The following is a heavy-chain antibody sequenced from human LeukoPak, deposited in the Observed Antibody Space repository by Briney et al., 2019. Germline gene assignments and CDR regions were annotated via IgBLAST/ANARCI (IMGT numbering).Heavy chain of an antibody. J-gene: IGHJ4*02. CDR2: INPTSGAT. V-gene: IGHV1-2*02. D-gene: IGHD3-10*01. CDR1: GYTFTGYY. CDR3: ARDEPYGSGRTSFDF. Sequence: ASVKVSCKASGYTFTGYYLHWVRQAPGQGLEYMGWINPTSGATNYAQKFQGRVTMTRDTSISTAYMELSSVTSDDTAVYYCARDEPYGSGRTSFDFWGRGTLVTVSS.